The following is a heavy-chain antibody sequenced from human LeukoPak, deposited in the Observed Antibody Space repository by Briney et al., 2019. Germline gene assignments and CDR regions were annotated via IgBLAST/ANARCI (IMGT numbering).Heavy chain of an antibody. Sequence: GGSLRLSCTASGFTFGDYAMSWFRQAPGKGLEWVGFIRSKAYGGTTEYAASVKGRFTISRDDSKGIAYLQMNSLKTEDTAVYYCTRGSVPYDFWSGSMDVWGKGTTVTVSS. D-gene: IGHD3-3*01. CDR1: GFTFGDYA. CDR2: IRSKAYGGTT. J-gene: IGHJ6*03. CDR3: TRGSVPYDFWSGSMDV. V-gene: IGHV3-49*03.